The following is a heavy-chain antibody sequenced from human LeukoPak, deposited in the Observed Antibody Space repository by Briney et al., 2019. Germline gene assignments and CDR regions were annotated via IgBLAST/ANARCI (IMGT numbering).Heavy chain of an antibody. CDR1: GYTFTSYG. CDR3: ARGRYCSSTSCFDFDY. V-gene: IGHV1-18*01. D-gene: IGHD2-2*01. Sequence: ASVKVSCKASGYTFTSYGISWVRQAPGQGLEWMGWISAYNGNTNYAQKLQGRVTMTTDTSTSTAYMELRSLGSDDTAVYYCARGRYCSSTSCFDFDYWGQGTLVTVSS. J-gene: IGHJ4*02. CDR2: ISAYNGNT.